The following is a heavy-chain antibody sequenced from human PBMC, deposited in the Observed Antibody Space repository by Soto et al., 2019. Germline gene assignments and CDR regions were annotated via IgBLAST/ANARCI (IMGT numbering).Heavy chain of an antibody. Sequence: ASVKVSCKASGYAFTNYDISWVRQATGQGLEWMGWMNPNSANTGYAQKFQGRVSMTRDTSINTAYMELSSLRSEDTAIYYCARMATSGTLNWFDPWGQGTLVTVSS. J-gene: IGHJ5*02. D-gene: IGHD1-26*01. CDR1: GYAFTNYD. CDR3: ARMATSGTLNWFDP. V-gene: IGHV1-8*01. CDR2: MNPNSANT.